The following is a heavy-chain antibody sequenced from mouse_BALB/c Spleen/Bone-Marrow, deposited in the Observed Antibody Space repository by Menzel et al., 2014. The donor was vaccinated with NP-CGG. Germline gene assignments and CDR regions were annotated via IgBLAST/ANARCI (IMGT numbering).Heavy chain of an antibody. J-gene: IGHJ2*01. CDR1: GFTFSSYA. CDR2: ISSGGSYT. D-gene: IGHD2-4*01. Sequence: EVQLQQSGGSLVKPGGSLKLSCAASGFTFSSYAMSRVRQTPEKRLEWVATISSGGSYTYYPDSVKGRFTISRDNAKNTLYLQMSSLRSEDTAMYYCARHGITRLLDYWGQGTTLTVSS. CDR3: ARHGITRLLDY. V-gene: IGHV5-9-3*01.